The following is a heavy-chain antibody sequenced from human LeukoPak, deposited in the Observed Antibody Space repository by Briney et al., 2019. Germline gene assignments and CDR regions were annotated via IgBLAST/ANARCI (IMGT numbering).Heavy chain of an antibody. V-gene: IGHV1-2*02. CDR2: INPNSGGT. D-gene: IGHD3-10*01. CDR3: ARLPSYGSGRGDRVDY. J-gene: IGHJ4*02. Sequence: ASVKVSCKASGYTFTSYAMNWVRQAPGQGLEWMGWINPNSGGTNYAQKFQGRVTMTRDTSISTAYMELSRLRSDDKAVYYCARLPSYGSGRGDRVDYWGQGTLVTVSS. CDR1: GYTFTSYA.